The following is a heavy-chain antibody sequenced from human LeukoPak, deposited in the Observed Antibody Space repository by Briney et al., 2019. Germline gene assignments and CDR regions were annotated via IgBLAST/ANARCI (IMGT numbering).Heavy chain of an antibody. V-gene: IGHV1-24*01. CDR2: FDHEDGET. CDR3: AILGEDSSGYYRDY. CDR1: GYTLTELS. Sequence: EASVKVSCKVSGYTLTELSMHWVRHAPGKGLAWVGGFDHEDGETIYAQKFQGRVTMTEDTSTDTAYIELSSLRSEDTAVYYCAILGEDSSGYYRDYWGQGTLVTVSS. J-gene: IGHJ4*02. D-gene: IGHD3-22*01.